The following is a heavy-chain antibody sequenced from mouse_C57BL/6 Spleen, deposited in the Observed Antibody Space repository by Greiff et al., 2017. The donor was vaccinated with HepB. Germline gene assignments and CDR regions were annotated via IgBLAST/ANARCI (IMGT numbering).Heavy chain of an antibody. CDR2: IDPETGGT. CDR1: GYTFTDYE. CDR3: TRMVLDY. J-gene: IGHJ2*01. Sequence: VQLVESGAELVRPGASVTLSCKASGYTFTDYEMHWVKQTPVHGLEWIGAIDPETGGTAYNQKFKGKAILTADKSSSTAYMELRSLTSEDSAVYYCTRMVLDYWGQGTTLTVSS. V-gene: IGHV1-15*01. D-gene: IGHD1-1*02.